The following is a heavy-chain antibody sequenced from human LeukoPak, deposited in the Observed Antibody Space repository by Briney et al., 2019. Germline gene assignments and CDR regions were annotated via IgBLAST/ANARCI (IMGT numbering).Heavy chain of an antibody. CDR2: IRYDGSNK. V-gene: IGHV3-30*02. D-gene: IGHD2-15*01. CDR1: GFTFSGYG. Sequence: GGSLRLSCAASGFTFSGYGTHWVRQAPGKGLEWMAFIRYDGSNKFYTDSVKGRFTISRDNSKNTLYLHMNSLRAEDTAVYYCARKGVVIAAPFDYWGQGTLVTVSS. CDR3: ARKGVVIAAPFDY. J-gene: IGHJ4*02.